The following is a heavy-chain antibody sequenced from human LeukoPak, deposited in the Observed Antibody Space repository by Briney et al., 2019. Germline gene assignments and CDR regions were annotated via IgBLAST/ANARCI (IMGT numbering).Heavy chain of an antibody. D-gene: IGHD2-2*02. J-gene: IGHJ4*02. Sequence: GGSLRLSCVASGFIFNDHYMDWVRQAPGKGLEWVGRIRNKANRYNTECAASVKGRFTISSDDSKNTLYLQMNSLKTEDTAVYYCTTGYCSSTSCYKYFDYWGQGTLVTVSS. CDR2: IRNKANRYNT. V-gene: IGHV3-72*01. CDR3: TTGYCSSTSCYKYFDY. CDR1: GFIFNDHY.